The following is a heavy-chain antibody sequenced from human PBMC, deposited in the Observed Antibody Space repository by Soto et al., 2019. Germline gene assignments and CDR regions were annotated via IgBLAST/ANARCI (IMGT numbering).Heavy chain of an antibody. V-gene: IGHV3-64D*06. Sequence: QPGVSLRLSCAASGFSFTSYAMHWVRQAPGKGLEYVSGLSSNGGSTYYADSVKGRFTISRDNSKNTLYLQMSSLRTEDTAVYYCVSDYKYDRSGLYSQWGQGTRGNVSS. CDR2: LSSNGGST. CDR3: VSDYKYDRSGLYSQ. J-gene: IGHJ4*02. D-gene: IGHD6-19*01. CDR1: GFSFTSYA.